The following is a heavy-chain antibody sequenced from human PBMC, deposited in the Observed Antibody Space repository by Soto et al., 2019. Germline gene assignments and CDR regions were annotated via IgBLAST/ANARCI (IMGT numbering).Heavy chain of an antibody. J-gene: IGHJ4*02. V-gene: IGHV4-59*01. CDR2: IYYSGST. Sequence: SETLSLTCTVSGGSISGYYWSWSRQPPGKGLEWIGYIYYSGSTNYNPSLKSRVTISVDTSKNQFSLKLSSVTAADTAVYYCARAYGDYVFDYWGQGNLVTVSS. D-gene: IGHD4-17*01. CDR3: ARAYGDYVFDY. CDR1: GGSISGYY.